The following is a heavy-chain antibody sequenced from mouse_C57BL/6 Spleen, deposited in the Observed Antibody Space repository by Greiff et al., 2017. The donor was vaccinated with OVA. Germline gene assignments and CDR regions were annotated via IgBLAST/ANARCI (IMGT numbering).Heavy chain of an antibody. V-gene: IGHV3-6*01. Sequence: VQLKESGPGLVKPSQSLSLTCSVTGYSITSGYYWNWILQFPGNKLEWMGYISYDGSNNYNPSLKNRISITRDTSKNQFFLKLNSVTTEDTATYYCARVYYDYDYYAMDYWGQGTSVTVSS. CDR1: GYSITSGYY. D-gene: IGHD2-4*01. CDR2: ISYDGSN. J-gene: IGHJ4*01. CDR3: ARVYYDYDYYAMDY.